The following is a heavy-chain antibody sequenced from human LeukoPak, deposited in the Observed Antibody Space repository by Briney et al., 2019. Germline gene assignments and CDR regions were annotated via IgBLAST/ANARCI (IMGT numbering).Heavy chain of an antibody. V-gene: IGHV4-34*01. CDR2: IHNSGTT. Sequence: SETLSLTCAVSGGPFSGYFWSWIRQPPGKGLEWIGEIHNSGTTTYNPSLNSRVTISEHTSKNLIYLDLRAVTAADTAGYYCAWGYYYNLGSFPFDFWGQGTLVTVSS. J-gene: IGHJ4*02. CDR1: GGPFSGYF. CDR3: AWGYYYNLGSFPFDF. D-gene: IGHD3-10*01.